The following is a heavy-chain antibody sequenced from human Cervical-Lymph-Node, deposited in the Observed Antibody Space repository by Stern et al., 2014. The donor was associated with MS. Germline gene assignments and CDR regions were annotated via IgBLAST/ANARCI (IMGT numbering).Heavy chain of an antibody. CDR3: AKDLGGSYYHYYYGMDV. V-gene: IGHV3-30*18. D-gene: IGHD1-26*01. J-gene: IGHJ6*02. CDR1: GFTFSCYG. Sequence: VQLLESGGGVVQPGRSLRLSCAASGFTFSCYGMNWVRQAPGKGLEWVAAICYGGRNKYYADSVKGRFTISRDHAKNSLYPQINSLRAEDTAVYYCAKDLGGSYYHYYYGMDVWGQGTTVTVSS. CDR2: ICYGGRNK.